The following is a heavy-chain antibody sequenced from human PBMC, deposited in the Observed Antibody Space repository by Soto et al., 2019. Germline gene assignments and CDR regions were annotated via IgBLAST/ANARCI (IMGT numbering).Heavy chain of an antibody. CDR3: ARPPLYSSGGYFDT. V-gene: IGHV3-23*01. Sequence: GGSLRLSCAASGFTFSDHGMTWVRQAPGEGLEWVSSISNDAGRTFYADSVRGRFTVSRDSSNNTLYLQMNSLRAEDTAVYFCARPPLYSSGGYFDTWGQGTLVTVSS. CDR2: ISNDAGRT. D-gene: IGHD6-19*01. CDR1: GFTFSDHG. J-gene: IGHJ4*02.